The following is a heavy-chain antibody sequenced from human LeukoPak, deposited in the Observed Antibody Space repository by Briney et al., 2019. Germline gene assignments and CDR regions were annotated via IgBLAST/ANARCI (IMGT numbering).Heavy chain of an antibody. CDR3: ARGRNFVSDYYFDV. V-gene: IGHV4-34*01. CDR1: GVSLRGYY. J-gene: IGHJ6*03. Sequence: SQTLSLTCAVYGVSLRGYYWSWIRQSPQKGLEWIGEISHEGDSIYNPSLKSRLTLSVDMSKNQFSLNLRSVTAADTAVYYCARGRNFVSDYYFDVWGKGTTVIVSS. D-gene: IGHD1-7*01. CDR2: ISHEGDS.